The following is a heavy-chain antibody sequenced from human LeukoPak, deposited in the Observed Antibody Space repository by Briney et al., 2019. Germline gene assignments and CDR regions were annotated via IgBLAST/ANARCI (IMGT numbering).Heavy chain of an antibody. V-gene: IGHV3-48*03. CDR1: GFTFSSYE. CDR2: ISSGGSTV. Sequence: GGSLRLSCAASGFTFSSYEMNWVRQAPGKGLEWVSYISSGGSTVYYADSVKGRFTISRDNAKNSLYLQMNSLRAEDTAVYYCARDRRYYYDSSGSPLVGGQGTLVTVSS. D-gene: IGHD3-22*01. CDR3: ARDRRYYYDSSGSPLV. J-gene: IGHJ4*02.